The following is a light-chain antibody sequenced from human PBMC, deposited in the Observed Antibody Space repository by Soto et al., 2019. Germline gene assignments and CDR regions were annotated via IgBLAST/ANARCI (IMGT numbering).Light chain of an antibody. Sequence: GDRVTITCRESQGIGNYLAWYQQKPGKVPKLLIYAASTLQVAVSSRFSGSGSGTDFTLTISSLQHEDVANYYCQKYNSAHPWTFGQGTKVDIK. CDR2: AAS. CDR3: QKYNSAHPWT. V-gene: IGKV1-27*01. J-gene: IGKJ1*01. CDR1: QGIGNY.